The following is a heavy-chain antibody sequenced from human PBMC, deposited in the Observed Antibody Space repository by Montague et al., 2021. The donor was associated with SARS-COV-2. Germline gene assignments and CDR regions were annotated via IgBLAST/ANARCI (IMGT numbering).Heavy chain of an antibody. V-gene: IGHV4-61*03. J-gene: IGHJ4*02. D-gene: IGHD3-10*01. CDR1: GADISRDNYY. CDR2: VFYTGNT. Sequence: SETLSLTCSVSGADISRDNYYWSWIRQPPGRGLEWIGYVFYTGNTNYNPSLKSRVTISVDTSKSLFSLDLTSVTAADTAVYYCAGITFCREVNCLGLFCFDSWGQGALVTVSS. CDR3: AGITFCREVNCLGLFCFDS.